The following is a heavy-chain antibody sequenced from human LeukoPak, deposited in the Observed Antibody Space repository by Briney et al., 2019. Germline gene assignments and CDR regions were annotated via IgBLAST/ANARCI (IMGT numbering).Heavy chain of an antibody. Sequence: SETLSLTCTVSGGSISGYYWSWIRQPAGKGLEWIGRMHSSGSTNYDPPLQSRVSMSVDTSKNQFSLNVSSTTAADTAVYYCAREYSSSRYFDYWGQGTLVTVSS. CDR3: AREYSSSRYFDY. D-gene: IGHD6-13*01. V-gene: IGHV4-4*07. CDR2: MHSSGST. J-gene: IGHJ4*02. CDR1: GGSISGYY.